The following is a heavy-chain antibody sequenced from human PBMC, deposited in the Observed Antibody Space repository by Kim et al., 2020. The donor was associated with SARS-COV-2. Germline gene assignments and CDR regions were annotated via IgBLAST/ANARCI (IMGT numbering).Heavy chain of an antibody. CDR2: GATT. J-gene: IGHJ5*02. V-gene: IGHV3-23*01. D-gene: IGHD1-26*01. CDR3: ARRHMWASA. Sequence: GATTYYADSVRSRFTVPRDNSRDTVYLQMYNLSNDDTGTYYCARRHMWASAWGQGTLVTVSP.